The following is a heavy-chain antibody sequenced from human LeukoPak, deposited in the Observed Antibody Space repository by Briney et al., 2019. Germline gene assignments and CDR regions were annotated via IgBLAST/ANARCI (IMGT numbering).Heavy chain of an antibody. V-gene: IGHV4-30-4*07. J-gene: IGHJ5*02. Sequence: SETLSLTCAVSGGSISSGGYSWSWIRQPPGKGLEWIGYIYYSGSTYYNPSLKSRVTISVDTSKNQFSLKLSSVTAADTAVYYCARVSLGDNWFDPWGQGTLVTVSS. CDR2: IYYSGST. CDR3: ARVSLGDNWFDP. CDR1: GGSISSGGYS.